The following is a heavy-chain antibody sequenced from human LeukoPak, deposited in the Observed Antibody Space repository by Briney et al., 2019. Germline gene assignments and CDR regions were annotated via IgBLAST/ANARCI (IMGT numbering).Heavy chain of an antibody. J-gene: IGHJ3*02. CDR3: ARGRGSWSNAFDI. Sequence: SETLSLTCAVYGGSFSGYYWSWIRQPPGKGLEWIGYIYYSGSTNYNPSLKSRVTISVDTSKNQFSLKLSSVTAADTAVYYCARGRGSWSNAFDIWGQGTMVTVSS. CDR1: GGSFSGYY. CDR2: IYYSGST. V-gene: IGHV4-59*01. D-gene: IGHD3-16*01.